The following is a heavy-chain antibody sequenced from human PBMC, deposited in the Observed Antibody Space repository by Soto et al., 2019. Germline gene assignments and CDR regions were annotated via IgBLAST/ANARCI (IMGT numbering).Heavy chain of an antibody. V-gene: IGHV3-33*01. CDR3: ARPPIKYSSSWYGEYFQH. Sequence: QVQLVESGGGVVQPGRSLRLSCAASGFTFSSYGMHWVRQAPGKGLEWVAVIWYDGSNKYYADSVKGRFTISRDNSKNTLYLQMNSLRAEDTAVYYCARPPIKYSSSWYGEYFQHWGQGTLVTVSS. CDR1: GFTFSSYG. D-gene: IGHD6-13*01. J-gene: IGHJ1*01. CDR2: IWYDGSNK.